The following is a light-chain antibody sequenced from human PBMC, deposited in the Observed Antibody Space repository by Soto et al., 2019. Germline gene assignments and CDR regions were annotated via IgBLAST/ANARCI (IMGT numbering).Light chain of an antibody. J-gene: IGLJ1*01. V-gene: IGLV2-23*01. CDR2: EGS. CDR1: SSDVGSYNL. Sequence: QSVLTQPASVSGSPGQSITISCTGTSSDVGSYNLVSWYQQHPGKAPKLMIYEGSKRPSGVSNRFSGSKSGNTASLTISGVQAEDDADYYCCSYAGSSTPLYVFGTGTKVTVL. CDR3: CSYAGSSTPLYV.